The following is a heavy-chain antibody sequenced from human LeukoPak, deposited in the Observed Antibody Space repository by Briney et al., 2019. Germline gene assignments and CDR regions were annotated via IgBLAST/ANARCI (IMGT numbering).Heavy chain of an antibody. J-gene: IGHJ4*02. D-gene: IGHD1-26*01. Sequence: ASVKASCKASGYTFTGYYIHWVRQAPGQGLEWMGRINPNSGGTNYAQKFQGRVTMTRDTSISTAYMDLSRLRSDDTAVYYCARGSIVGATFDYFDYWGQGTLVTVSS. CDR1: GYTFTGYY. CDR3: ARGSIVGATFDYFDY. CDR2: INPNSGGT. V-gene: IGHV1-2*06.